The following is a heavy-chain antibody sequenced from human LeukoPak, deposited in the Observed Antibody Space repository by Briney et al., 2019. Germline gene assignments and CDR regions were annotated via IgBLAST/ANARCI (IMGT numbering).Heavy chain of an antibody. CDR3: AKEGYDYVWGSYRYSPYYYYGMDV. D-gene: IGHD3-16*02. J-gene: IGHJ6*02. CDR1: GFTFSSYD. V-gene: IGHV3-30*18. CDR2: ISYDRSNK. Sequence: QPGGSLRLSCAASGFTFSSYDMHWLRQAPGKGLEWVAVISYDRSNKYYADSVKGRFTISRDNSKNTLYLQMNSLRGEDTAVYYCAKEGYDYVWGSYRYSPYYYYGMDVWGQGTTVTVSS.